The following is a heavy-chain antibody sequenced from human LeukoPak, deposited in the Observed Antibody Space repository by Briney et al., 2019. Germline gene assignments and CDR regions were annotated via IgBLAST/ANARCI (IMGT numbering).Heavy chain of an antibody. V-gene: IGHV3-33*01. CDR1: GFTFRNCA. Sequence: GGSLRLSCAASGFTFRNCAMHWVRQAPGKGLEWVALIWYDGSKDDYADSVKGRFTISRDNSKNTLSLQMDSLRAEDTAVYYCPCQYYYYTSDYFHALDIWRPRTVLTVS. CDR2: IWYDGSKD. D-gene: IGHD3-22*01. J-gene: IGHJ3*02. CDR3: PCQYYYYTSDYFHALDI.